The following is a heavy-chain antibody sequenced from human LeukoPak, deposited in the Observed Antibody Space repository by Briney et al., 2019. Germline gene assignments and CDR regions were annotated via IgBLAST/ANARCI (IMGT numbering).Heavy chain of an antibody. CDR1: GGSISSSSYY. V-gene: IGHV4-39*01. CDR3: ARRKDYHETQFDY. Sequence: SETLSLTCTVSGGSISSSSYYWGWIRQPPGKGLEWIGSIYYSGSTYYNPSLKSRVTISVDTSKNQFSLKLSSVTAADTAVYYCARRKDYHETQFDYWGQGTLVTVSS. D-gene: IGHD3-22*01. J-gene: IGHJ4*02. CDR2: IYYSGST.